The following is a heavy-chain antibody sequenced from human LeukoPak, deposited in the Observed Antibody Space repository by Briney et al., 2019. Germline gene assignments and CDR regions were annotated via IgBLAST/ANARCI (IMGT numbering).Heavy chain of an antibody. CDR2: ISGSGGST. V-gene: IGHV3-23*01. CDR3: ANTGYSSSWGEYFQH. Sequence: GGSLRLSCAASGFIFSDAWMSWVRQAPGKGLEWVSAISGSGGSTYYADSVKGRFTISRDNSKNTLYLQMNSLRAEDTAVYYCANTGYSSSWGEYFQHWGQGTLVTVSS. D-gene: IGHD6-13*01. J-gene: IGHJ1*01. CDR1: GFIFSDAW.